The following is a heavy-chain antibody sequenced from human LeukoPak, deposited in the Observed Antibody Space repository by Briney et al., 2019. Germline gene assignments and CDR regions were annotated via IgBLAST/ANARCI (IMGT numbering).Heavy chain of an antibody. CDR3: ARARPTEGPYGMDV. V-gene: IGHV3-11*06. CDR1: GFTFSDYY. J-gene: IGHJ6*04. Sequence: GGSLRLSCAASGFTFSDYYMSWIRQAPGKGLEWVSYISSSSYTNYADSVKGRFTISRDNSKNSLYLQMNSLRAEDTAVYYCARARPTEGPYGMDVWGKRTTVTVSS. D-gene: IGHD1-14*01. CDR2: ISSSSYT.